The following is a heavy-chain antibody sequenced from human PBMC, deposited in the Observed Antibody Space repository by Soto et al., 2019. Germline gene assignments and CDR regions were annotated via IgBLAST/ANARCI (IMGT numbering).Heavy chain of an antibody. D-gene: IGHD3-9*01. CDR2: IRSKAYGGTI. Sequence: PGGSLRLSCTASGFTFGDYVMSWFRQAPGKGLEWVGFIRSKAYGGTIEYAASVKGRFTISRDDSKSIAYLQVNSLKTEDTAVYYCTRGRVNYDTMTGYYNNYYYGLDVWGQGTTVTVSS. J-gene: IGHJ6*02. CDR1: GFTFGDYV. V-gene: IGHV3-49*03. CDR3: TRGRVNYDTMTGYYNNYYYGLDV.